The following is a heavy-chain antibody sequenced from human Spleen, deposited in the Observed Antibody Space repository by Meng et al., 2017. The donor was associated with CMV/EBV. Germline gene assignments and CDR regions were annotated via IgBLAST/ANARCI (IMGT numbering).Heavy chain of an antibody. V-gene: IGHV1-2*02. CDR1: GGTFTGYY. CDR3: ARGGTFQEIAAAGGRGYYYYYGMDV. D-gene: IGHD6-13*01. Sequence: ASVKVSCKASGGTFTGYYMHWVRQAPGQGLEWMGWINPNSGGTNYAQKFQGRVTMTRDTSISTAYMELSRLRSDDTAVYYCARGGTFQEIAAAGGRGYYYYYGMDVWGQGTTVTVSS. CDR2: INPNSGGT. J-gene: IGHJ6*02.